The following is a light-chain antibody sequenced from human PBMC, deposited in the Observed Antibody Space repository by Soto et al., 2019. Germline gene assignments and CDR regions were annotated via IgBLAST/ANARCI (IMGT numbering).Light chain of an antibody. Sequence: EIQMTQSPSSVSASVGDRVTITCRASQGISTWLAWYQQKAGKATNLLIYGASNLHSGVPSRFSGSGSGTNFTLTIRSMQPEDFATYYCQQANSFPITFGQGTRLEI. CDR3: QQANSFPIT. CDR1: QGISTW. V-gene: IGKV1-12*01. J-gene: IGKJ5*01. CDR2: GAS.